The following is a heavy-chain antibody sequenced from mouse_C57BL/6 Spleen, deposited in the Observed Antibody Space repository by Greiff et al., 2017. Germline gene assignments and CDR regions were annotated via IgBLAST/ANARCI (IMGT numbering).Heavy chain of an antibody. CDR2: IDPSDSYT. Sequence: QVQLQQPGAELVRPGTSVKLSCKASGYTFTSYWMHWVKQRPGQGLEWIGVIDPSDSYTNYNQKFKGQATLTVDTSSSTAYMQLSSLTSEDSAVYYCARSGQLRLRGYAMDYWGQGTSVTVSS. D-gene: IGHD3-2*02. J-gene: IGHJ4*01. CDR1: GYTFTSYW. V-gene: IGHV1-59*01. CDR3: ARSGQLRLRGYAMDY.